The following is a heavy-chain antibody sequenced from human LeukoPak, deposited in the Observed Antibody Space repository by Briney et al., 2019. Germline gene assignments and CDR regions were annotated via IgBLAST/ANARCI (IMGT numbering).Heavy chain of an antibody. CDR3: AAFSA. Sequence: GGSPRLSCAAPWVTVRSNYMSWVRPAPGKGLEWVSVIYSGGSTYYADSVKGRFTISRDNSKNTLYLQMNSLRAEDTAVYYCAAFSAWGQGTLVTVSS. J-gene: IGHJ4*02. D-gene: IGHD2/OR15-2a*01. V-gene: IGHV3-53*01. CDR2: IYSGGST. CDR1: WVTVRSNY.